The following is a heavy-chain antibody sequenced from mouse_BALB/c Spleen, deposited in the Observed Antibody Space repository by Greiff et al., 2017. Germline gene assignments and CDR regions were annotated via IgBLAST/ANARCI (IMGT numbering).Heavy chain of an antibody. D-gene: IGHD2-4*01. CDR1: GFNIKDTY. J-gene: IGHJ3*01. V-gene: IGHV14-3*02. CDR3: ASYYDYDGFAY. Sequence: VQLQQSGAELVKPGAPVKLSCTASGFNIKDTYMHWVKQRPEQGLEWIGRIDPANGNTKYDPKFQGKATIPADTSSNTAYLQLRSLTSEDTAVYYCASYYDYDGFAYWGQGTLVTVSA. CDR2: IDPANGNT.